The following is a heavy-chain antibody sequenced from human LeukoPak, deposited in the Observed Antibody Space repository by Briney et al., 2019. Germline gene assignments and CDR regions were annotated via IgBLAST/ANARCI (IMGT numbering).Heavy chain of an antibody. CDR1: GCSFTSNW. J-gene: IGHJ4*02. CDR2: IYPTDSTT. CDR3: ARSGGRGGYYFDY. V-gene: IGHV5-51*01. Sequence: KPGESLKISCKGSGCSFTSNWIAWVRQMPGKGLEWMGIIYPTDSTTRYSPSFQGQVTISVDKSISTAYLQWSSLKASDTAMYYCARSGGRGGYYFDYWGQGTLVTVSS. D-gene: IGHD2-15*01.